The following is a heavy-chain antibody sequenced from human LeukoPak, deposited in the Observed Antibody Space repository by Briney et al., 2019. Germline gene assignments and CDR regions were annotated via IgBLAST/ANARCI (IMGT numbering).Heavy chain of an antibody. D-gene: IGHD2-15*01. Sequence: GGSLRLSCAASGFTFSSYGMHWVRQAPGKGLEWVAVISYDGSNKYYADSVKGRFTISRDNSKNTLYLQMSSLRAEDTAVYYCAREPGFCSGGTCYLFDYWGQGSLVTVSS. CDR3: AREPGFCSGGTCYLFDY. CDR1: GFTFSSYG. CDR2: ISYDGSNK. J-gene: IGHJ4*02. V-gene: IGHV3-30*03.